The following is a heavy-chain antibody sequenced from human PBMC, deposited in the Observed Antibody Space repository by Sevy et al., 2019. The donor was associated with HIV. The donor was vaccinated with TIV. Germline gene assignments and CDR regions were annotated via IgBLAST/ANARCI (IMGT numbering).Heavy chain of an antibody. D-gene: IGHD3-3*01. CDR2: IYTSGST. V-gene: IGHV4-4*07. J-gene: IGHJ3*02. CDR1: GGSISSYY. Sequence: ETLSLTCTVSGGSISSYYWSWIRQPAGKGLEWIGRIYTSGSTNYNPSLKSRVTMSVDTSKNQFSLKLSSVTAADTAVYYCARDYYYDFWSGYSPDAFDIWGQGTMVTVSS. CDR3: ARDYYYDFWSGYSPDAFDI.